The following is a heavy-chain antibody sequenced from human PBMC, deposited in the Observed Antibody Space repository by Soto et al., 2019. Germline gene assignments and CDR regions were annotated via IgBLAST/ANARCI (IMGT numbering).Heavy chain of an antibody. CDR1: GFTFSSYA. J-gene: IGHJ5*01. Sequence: GGSLRLSCAASGFTFSSYAMSWVRQAPGKGLEWVSAISGSGGSTYYADSVKGRFTISRDNSKNTLYLQMNSLRAEDTAVYYCAKIEMVYSPPSADTDSRAQGTLLTISS. D-gene: IGHD2-8*01. V-gene: IGHV3-23*01. CDR2: ISGSGGST. CDR3: AKIEMVYSPPSADTDS.